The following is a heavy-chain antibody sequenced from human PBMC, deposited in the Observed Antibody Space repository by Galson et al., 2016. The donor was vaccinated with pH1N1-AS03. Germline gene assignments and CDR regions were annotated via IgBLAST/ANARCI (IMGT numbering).Heavy chain of an antibody. CDR1: GYNFTSYW. CDR3: ARQGLESTLSAWFDP. CDR2: IDPRDSDT. Sequence: QSGAEVTKPGESLKISCKGSGYNFTSYWIVWVRQMPGKGLECMGIIDPRDSDTRYSPSFQGQVTISADKSISTAYLHWSSLKASATAIYYCARQGLESTLSAWFDPWGQGTLVTVSS. D-gene: IGHD2-15*01. J-gene: IGHJ5*02. V-gene: IGHV5-51*01.